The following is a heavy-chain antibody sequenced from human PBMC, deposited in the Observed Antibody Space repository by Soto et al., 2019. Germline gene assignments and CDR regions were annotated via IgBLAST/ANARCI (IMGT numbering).Heavy chain of an antibody. J-gene: IGHJ4*02. CDR3: AKDYGGSISFD. V-gene: IGHV3-23*01. CDR2: ISGSGGIT. CDR1: GFTFSSYA. Sequence: GGSLRLSCAASGFTFSSYAMSWVRQAPGKGLEWVSGISGSGGITNNTDSVKGRFTISRDNSKNTLYLQMNSLRAEDTAVYYCAKDYGGSISFDWGQGTLVTVSS. D-gene: IGHD2-2*01.